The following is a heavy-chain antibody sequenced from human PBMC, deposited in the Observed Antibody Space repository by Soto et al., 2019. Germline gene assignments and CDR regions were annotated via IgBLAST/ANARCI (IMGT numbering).Heavy chain of an antibody. D-gene: IGHD4-17*01. Sequence: PSETLSLTCTVSGFSISSYYWSWIRQPPGKGLEWIGYIYYSGSTNYNPSLKSRVTISVDTSKNQFSLKLSSVTAADTAVYYCARSPPTVTTSTNHFDYWGQGTLVTV. CDR3: ARSPPTVTTSTNHFDY. CDR2: IYYSGST. J-gene: IGHJ4*02. CDR1: GFSISSYY. V-gene: IGHV4-59*01.